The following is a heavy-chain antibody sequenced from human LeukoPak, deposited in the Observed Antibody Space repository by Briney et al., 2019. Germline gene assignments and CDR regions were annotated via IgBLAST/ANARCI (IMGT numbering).Heavy chain of an antibody. V-gene: IGHV4-39*01. CDR3: ARGGQWLKLDAFDI. CDR1: GGSISSSNYF. J-gene: IGHJ3*02. D-gene: IGHD6-19*01. Sequence: SETLSLTCTVSGGSISSSNYFWGWIRQPPGKGLEWIGSISYSGSTYYNPSLKSRVTISVDSSKNQFSLKLSSVTAADTAVYYCARGGQWLKLDAFDIWGQGTMVTVSS. CDR2: ISYSGST.